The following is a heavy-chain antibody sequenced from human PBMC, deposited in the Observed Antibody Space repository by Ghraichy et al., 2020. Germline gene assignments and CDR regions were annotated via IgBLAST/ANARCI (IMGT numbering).Heavy chain of an antibody. CDR3: ARDLSRYDFWSGYYRADYYYYGRDV. CDR2: VYYTGST. CDR1: GGSISSTSYY. J-gene: IGHJ6*02. Sequence: SETLSPTCTVSGGSISSTSYYWSWIRQPPGKGLEWIGSVYYTGSTHYNPSLKSRVTISVDTSKKQFSLKLSSVTAADTAVYYCARDLSRYDFWSGYYRADYYYYGRDVWGQGTTVTVSS. D-gene: IGHD3-3*01. V-gene: IGHV4-39*07.